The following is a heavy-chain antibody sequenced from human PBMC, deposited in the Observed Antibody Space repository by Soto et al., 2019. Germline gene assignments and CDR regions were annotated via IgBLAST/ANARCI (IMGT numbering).Heavy chain of an antibody. CDR2: IDPSDSYT. J-gene: IGHJ4*02. Sequence: GESLKISCKGSGYSFTTYWISWVRQMPGKGLEWMGRIDPSDSYTNFSPSFQGHVTISADKSISTAYLQWSSLKASDTAMYYCARWSAGRDDYWGQGTLVTVSS. CDR3: ARWSAGRDDY. CDR1: GYSFTTYW. V-gene: IGHV5-10-1*01. D-gene: IGHD1-26*01.